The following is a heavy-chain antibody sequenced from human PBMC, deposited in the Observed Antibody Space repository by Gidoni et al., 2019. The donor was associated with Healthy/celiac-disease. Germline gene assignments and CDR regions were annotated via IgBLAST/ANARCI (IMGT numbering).Heavy chain of an antibody. CDR1: GFTFSSYA. J-gene: IGHJ4*02. CDR3: ASIRPFDY. Sequence: QVQLVESGVGVVQPGRSLRLSCAASGFTFSSYAMHWVRQAPGKGLEWVAVISYDGSNKYYADSVKGRFTISRDNSKNTLYLQMNSLRAEDTAVYYCASIRPFDYWGQGTLVTVSS. CDR2: ISYDGSNK. V-gene: IGHV3-30*04. D-gene: IGHD2-2*02.